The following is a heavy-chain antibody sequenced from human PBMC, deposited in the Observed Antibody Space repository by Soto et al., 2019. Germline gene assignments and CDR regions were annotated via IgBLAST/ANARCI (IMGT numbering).Heavy chain of an antibody. CDR3: ARLYSNYYVYYYYYMDV. V-gene: IGHV1-8*01. D-gene: IGHD4-4*01. Sequence: AAVKVSCTASGYTFTSYDINWVRQATGQGLEWMGWMNPNSGNTGYAQKFQGRVTMTRNTSISTAYMELSSLRSEDTAVYYCARLYSNYYVYYYYYMDVWGKGTTVTVSS. CDR1: GYTFTSYD. J-gene: IGHJ6*03. CDR2: MNPNSGNT.